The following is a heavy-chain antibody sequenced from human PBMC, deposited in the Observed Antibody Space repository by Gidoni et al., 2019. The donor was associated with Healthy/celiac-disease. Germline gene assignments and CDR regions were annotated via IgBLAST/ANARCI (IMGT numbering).Heavy chain of an antibody. CDR2: ISGSGGST. CDR3: AKLGVAATFDY. J-gene: IGHJ4*02. D-gene: IGHD6-13*01. V-gene: IGHV3-23*01. Sequence: EVKILVSGGRFVQPGVSLCLPCTAYASTFSIYAMSCVRQAPGRGLEWVAAISGSGGSTYYEDSVKGRFTISRDNSKNTLYLQMNSLRAEDTAVYYCAKLGVAATFDYWGQGTLVTVSS. CDR1: ASTFSIYA.